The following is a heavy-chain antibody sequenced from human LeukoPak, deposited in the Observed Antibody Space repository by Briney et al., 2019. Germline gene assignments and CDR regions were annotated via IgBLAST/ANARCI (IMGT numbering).Heavy chain of an antibody. V-gene: IGHV1-2*02. Sequence: GASVKVSCKASRYTFTGYYMHWVRQAPGQGLEWMGRINPNSGGTNYAQKFQGRVTMTRDTSISTAYMELSRLRSDDTAVYYCARGGCTNGVCYLNYYYYYMDVWGKGTTVTVSS. D-gene: IGHD2-8*01. J-gene: IGHJ6*03. CDR3: ARGGCTNGVCYLNYYYYYMDV. CDR2: INPNSGGT. CDR1: RYTFTGYY.